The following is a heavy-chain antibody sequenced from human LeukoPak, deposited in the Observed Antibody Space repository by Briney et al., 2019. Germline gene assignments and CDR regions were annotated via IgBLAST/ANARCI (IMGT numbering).Heavy chain of an antibody. J-gene: IGHJ5*02. Sequence: SETLSLTCAVYGGSFSGYYWSWIRQPPGKGLEWIGEINHSGSTNYNPSLKSRVTMSVDTSKNQFSLNLSSVTAADTAVYYCARVGHLTNNWFDPWGQGSLVSVSS. D-gene: IGHD4-11*01. CDR3: ARVGHLTNNWFDP. CDR1: GGSFSGYY. CDR2: INHSGST. V-gene: IGHV4-34*01.